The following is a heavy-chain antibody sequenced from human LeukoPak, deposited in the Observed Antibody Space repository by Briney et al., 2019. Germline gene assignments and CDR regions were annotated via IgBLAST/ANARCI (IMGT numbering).Heavy chain of an antibody. V-gene: IGHV3-30-3*01. J-gene: IGHJ5*02. CDR2: ISYDGSNK. Sequence: GGSLRLSCAASGFTFSSYAMHWVRQAPGKGLEWVAVISYDGSNKYYADSVKGRFTISRDNSKNTLYLQMNSLRAEDPAVYYCARDQHYYDSSGYPRFDPWGQGTLVTVSS. D-gene: IGHD3-22*01. CDR1: GFTFSSYA. CDR3: ARDQHYYDSSGYPRFDP.